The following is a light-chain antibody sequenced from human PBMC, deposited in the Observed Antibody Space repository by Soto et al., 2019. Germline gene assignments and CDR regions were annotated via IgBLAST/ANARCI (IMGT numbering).Light chain of an antibody. CDR2: DNN. J-gene: IGLJ1*01. CDR1: SSNIGNDY. V-gene: IGLV1-51*01. CDR3: GRWDSRLSTYV. Sequence: QSVLTQPPSVSAAPGQQVTIPCSRSSSNIGNDYVSWYQQLPGTAPKLLIYDNNKRAAGIPDRFSGSESGTSATLGITGLQTGDEADYYCGRWDSRLSTYVFGTGTKV.